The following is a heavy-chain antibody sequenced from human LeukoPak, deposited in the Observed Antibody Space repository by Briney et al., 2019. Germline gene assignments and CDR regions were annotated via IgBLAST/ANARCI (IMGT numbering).Heavy chain of an antibody. CDR1: GGSISDGY. Sequence: SETLSLTCTVSGGSISDGYWSWIRQPPGKGLEWIGFIYYSGSTNYNPSLKSRVTVSVDTSKNQFSLKLSSVTAADTAVYYCARLGGYDLWSGSVPYYFDYWGQGTLVTVSS. CDR2: IYYSGST. CDR3: ARLGGYDLWSGSVPYYFDY. V-gene: IGHV4-59*08. J-gene: IGHJ4*02. D-gene: IGHD3-3*01.